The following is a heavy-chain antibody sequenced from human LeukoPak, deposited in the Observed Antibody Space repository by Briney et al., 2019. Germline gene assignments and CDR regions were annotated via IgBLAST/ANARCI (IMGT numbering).Heavy chain of an antibody. CDR3: TRHYYDSSGYYYFVY. CDR2: IRSKANSYAT. V-gene: IGHV3-73*01. Sequence: LAGGSLRLSCAASGFTLSGSAMHWVRQASGKGLEWVGRIRSKANSYATAYAASVKGRFTISRDDSKNTAYLQMNSLKTEDTAVYYCTRHYYDSSGYYYFVYWGQGTLVTVSS. D-gene: IGHD3-22*01. J-gene: IGHJ4*02. CDR1: GFTLSGSA.